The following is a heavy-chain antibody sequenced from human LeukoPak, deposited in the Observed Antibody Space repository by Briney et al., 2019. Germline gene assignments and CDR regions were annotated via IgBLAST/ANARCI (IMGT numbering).Heavy chain of an antibody. Sequence: GASVKVSCKTSGYAFSSFAIAGVRQAPGQGLEWMGWISTYTNTNAAQKFQGRVTMTTDTSTSTAYMELTSLRSDDTAVYYCARCYDFWTGYFDYWGQGTRVTVSS. J-gene: IGHJ4*02. CDR3: ARCYDFWTGYFDY. V-gene: IGHV1-18*01. CDR1: GYAFSSFA. D-gene: IGHD3-3*01. CDR2: ISTYTNT.